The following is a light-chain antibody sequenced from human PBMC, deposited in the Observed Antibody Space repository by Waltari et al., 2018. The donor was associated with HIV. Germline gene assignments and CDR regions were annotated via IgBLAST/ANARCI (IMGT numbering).Light chain of an antibody. J-gene: IGKJ1*01. Sequence: EVVMTQSPGTPSVSPGERATLSCRSSETIRNNLTWYQQKPGQAPRLLFYDASARATGVPARFSGSGSGTEFTLTISGLQSEDFAIYYCQQYSRWPPTWTFGQGTKVDVK. CDR2: DAS. CDR1: ETIRNN. V-gene: IGKV3-15*01. CDR3: QQYSRWPPTWT.